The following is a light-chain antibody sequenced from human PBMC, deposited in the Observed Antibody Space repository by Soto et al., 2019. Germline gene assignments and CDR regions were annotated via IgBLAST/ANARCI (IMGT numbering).Light chain of an antibody. CDR3: TSYTSSNTPV. Sequence: QSALTQPASVSGSPGQSITISCTGTNSDVGGYNYVSWYQQHPGKAPKLMIYEVNNRPSGVSNRFSGSKSGNTASLTISGLQAEDEADYYCTSYTSSNTPVFGGGTKLTVL. J-gene: IGLJ3*02. CDR1: NSDVGGYNY. V-gene: IGLV2-14*01. CDR2: EVN.